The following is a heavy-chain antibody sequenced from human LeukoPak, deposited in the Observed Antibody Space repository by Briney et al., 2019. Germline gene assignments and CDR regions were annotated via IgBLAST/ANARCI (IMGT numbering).Heavy chain of an antibody. CDR1: GFTFGNDA. J-gene: IGHJ4*02. CDR2: ISSSGSDT. CDR3: AKTRGYCTGGSCYGDY. Sequence: GKSLRLSCAASGFTFGNDAMSWVRQAPGKGLEWVSTISSSGSDTYYADSVKGRFTISRDSSKNTVFLQMNSLRAEDTALYYCAKTRGYCTGGSCYGDYWGQGTLVTVSS. D-gene: IGHD2-15*01. V-gene: IGHV3-23*01.